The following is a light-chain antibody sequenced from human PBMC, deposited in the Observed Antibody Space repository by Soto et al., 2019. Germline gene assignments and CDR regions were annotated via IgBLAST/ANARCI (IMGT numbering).Light chain of an antibody. V-gene: IGLV1-47*02. CDR1: SSNLGTNY. CDR3: AAWDDSLSGYV. Sequence: QSVLTQPPSASGTPGQRVTISCSGSSSNLGTNYVYWYQQLPGTAPKLLIYTNSQRPSWVPDRFSGSKSGTSASLAISGLRSEDEADYYCAAWDDSLSGYVFGTGTKLTVL. J-gene: IGLJ1*01. CDR2: TNS.